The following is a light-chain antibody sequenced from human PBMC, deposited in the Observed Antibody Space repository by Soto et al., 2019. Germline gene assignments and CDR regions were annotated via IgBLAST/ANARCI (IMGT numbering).Light chain of an antibody. CDR3: AAWDDSLNGPV. CDR2: EVS. Sequence: QSALTQPASVSGSPGQSITISCTGTSSDVGGYNYVSWYQQHPGKAPKLMIYEVSNRPSGVSFRFSGSKSGNTASLTISGLQAEDEADYYCAAWDDSLNGPVFGGGTKLTVL. J-gene: IGLJ3*02. CDR1: SSDVGGYNY. V-gene: IGLV2-14*01.